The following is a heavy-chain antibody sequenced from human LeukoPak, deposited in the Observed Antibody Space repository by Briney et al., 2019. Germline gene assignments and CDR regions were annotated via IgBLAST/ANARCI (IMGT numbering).Heavy chain of an antibody. Sequence: GASVKVSCKASGYTFTSYGISWVRQAPGQGLEWMGWISAYNGNTNYAQKLQGRVTMTTDTSTSTAYMGLRSLRSDDTAVYYCARARYYYDSSGYFYWFDPWGQGTLVTVSS. CDR2: ISAYNGNT. J-gene: IGHJ5*02. V-gene: IGHV1-18*01. CDR1: GYTFTSYG. CDR3: ARARYYYDSSGYFYWFDP. D-gene: IGHD3-22*01.